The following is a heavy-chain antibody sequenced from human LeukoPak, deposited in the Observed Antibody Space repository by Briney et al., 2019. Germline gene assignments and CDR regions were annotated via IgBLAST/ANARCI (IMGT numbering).Heavy chain of an antibody. Sequence: GGPLRLSCAASGFTFSSYAMSWVRQAPGKGLEWVSAISGSGGGTYYADSVKGRFTISRDNSKNTLYLQMNSLRAEDTAVYYCAKGLLWFREFDYWGQGTLVTVSS. D-gene: IGHD3-10*01. CDR1: GFTFSSYA. V-gene: IGHV3-23*01. CDR3: AKGLLWFREFDY. J-gene: IGHJ4*02. CDR2: ISGSGGGT.